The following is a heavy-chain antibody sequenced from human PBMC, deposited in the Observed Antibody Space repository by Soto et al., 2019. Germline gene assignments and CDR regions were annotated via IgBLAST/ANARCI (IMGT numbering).Heavy chain of an antibody. CDR2: INPSGGST. J-gene: IGHJ4*01. CDR1: GYTFTNYY. Sequence: ASVKVSCQASGYTFTNYYIHWVRQAPGQGLEWMGIINPSGGSTSYAQKFQGRVTMTRDTSTSTVYMDLSSLRSEDTAVYYCARGPVTFSFDYWGHGTLVTVSS. V-gene: IGHV1-46*03. D-gene: IGHD3-16*01. CDR3: ARGPVTFSFDY.